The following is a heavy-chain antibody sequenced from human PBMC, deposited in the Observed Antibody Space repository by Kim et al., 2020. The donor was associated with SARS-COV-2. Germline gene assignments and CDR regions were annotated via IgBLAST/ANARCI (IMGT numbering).Heavy chain of an antibody. D-gene: IGHD2-21*01. CDR2: IYRGGDT. CDR1: GFTVSYNY. V-gene: IGHV3-66*01. J-gene: IGHJ6*02. CDR3: AKEKGVIWDNYYYYYGMDV. Sequence: GGSLSLSCEVSGFTVSYNYMSWVRQAPGKGLEWVSAIYRGGDTFYADSVKGRFTISRDNSKNTLYLQMNSLRVEDTGVYYCAKEKGVIWDNYYYYYGMDVWGQGTTVTVSS.